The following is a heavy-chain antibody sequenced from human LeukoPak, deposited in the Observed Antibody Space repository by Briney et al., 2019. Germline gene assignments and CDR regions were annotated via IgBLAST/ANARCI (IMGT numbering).Heavy chain of an antibody. CDR3: ARGGRGYSYGLGV. D-gene: IGHD5-18*01. CDR2: IYYSGST. J-gene: IGHJ6*04. Sequence: PSETLSLTCTVSGGSISSSSYYWGWIRQPPGKGLEWIGSIYYSGSTYYNPSLKSRVTISVDTSKNQFSLKLSSVTAADTAVYYCARGGRGYSYGLGVWGKGTTVTVSS. V-gene: IGHV4-39*07. CDR1: GGSISSSSYY.